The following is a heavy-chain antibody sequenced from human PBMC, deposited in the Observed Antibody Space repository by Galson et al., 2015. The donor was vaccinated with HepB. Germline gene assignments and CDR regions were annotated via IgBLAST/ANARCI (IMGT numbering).Heavy chain of an antibody. V-gene: IGHV1-46*01. CDR1: GYSFTNYY. D-gene: IGHD3-3*01. CDR2: INPNGGST. Sequence: SVKVSCKASGYSFTNYYIHWVRQAPGQGLEWMGLINPNGGSTTYAHQFQGRVAMTRDTSTSTVYMQLSSLRSEDRAVYFCARDVGGSRGYLYYFDFWGQGALVTVSS. J-gene: IGHJ4*02. CDR3: ARDVGGSRGYLYYFDF.